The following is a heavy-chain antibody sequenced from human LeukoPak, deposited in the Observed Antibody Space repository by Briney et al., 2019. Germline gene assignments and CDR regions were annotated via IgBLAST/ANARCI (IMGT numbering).Heavy chain of an antibody. CDR1: GFTFSSYE. D-gene: IGHD3-9*01. Sequence: GGSLRLSCAASGFTFSSYEMNWVRQAPGKGLEWVSYISSSGSTIYYADSVKGRFTISRDNAKNSLYLQMNSLRAEDTAVYYCARDREYYDILTGYYTRYGMDVWGQGTTVTVSS. CDR3: ARDREYYDILTGYYTRYGMDV. V-gene: IGHV3-48*03. CDR2: ISSSGSTI. J-gene: IGHJ6*02.